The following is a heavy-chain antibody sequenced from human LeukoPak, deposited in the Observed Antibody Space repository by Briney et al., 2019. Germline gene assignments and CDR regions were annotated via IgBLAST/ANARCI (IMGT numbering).Heavy chain of an antibody. Sequence: SVKVSCKASGDTFSSYAISWVRQAPGQGLEWMGGIIPIFGTAKYAQKFQGRVTITADTSTSTAYMELSSLRSEDTAVYYCARAGWLQYYYFDYWGQGTLVTVSS. CDR1: GDTFSSYA. CDR3: ARAGWLQYYYFDY. V-gene: IGHV1-69*06. CDR2: IIPIFGTA. D-gene: IGHD5-24*01. J-gene: IGHJ4*02.